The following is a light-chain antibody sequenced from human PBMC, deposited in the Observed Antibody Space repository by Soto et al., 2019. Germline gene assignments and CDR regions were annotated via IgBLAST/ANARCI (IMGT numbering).Light chain of an antibody. CDR3: QQYNNWPPLT. J-gene: IGKJ4*01. CDR2: GAS. V-gene: IGKV3-15*01. CDR1: QSVSGN. Sequence: EIVMTQSPATLSVSPGERATLSCRASQSVSGNLAWYQQKPVQAPRLLLYGASTRATGIPARFSGSGSGTEFTLTISSLQSEDFAVYYCQQYNNWPPLTFGGGTKVEIK.